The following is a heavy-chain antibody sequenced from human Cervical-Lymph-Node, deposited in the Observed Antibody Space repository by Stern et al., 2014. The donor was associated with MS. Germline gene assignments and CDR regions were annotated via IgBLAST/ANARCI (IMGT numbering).Heavy chain of an antibody. D-gene: IGHD3-16*01. V-gene: IGHV3-48*04. CDR3: ARGGYDYVWGSYDY. Sequence: VQLVQSGGGLVQPGGSLRLSCAASGFTFSSYSMNWVRQAPGKGLEWVSYISSSSSTIYYADSVKGRVTISRDNTKHSLYLQMNSLRAEDTAVYYCARGGYDYVWGSYDYWGQGTLVTVSS. J-gene: IGHJ4*02. CDR1: GFTFSSYS. CDR2: ISSSSSTI.